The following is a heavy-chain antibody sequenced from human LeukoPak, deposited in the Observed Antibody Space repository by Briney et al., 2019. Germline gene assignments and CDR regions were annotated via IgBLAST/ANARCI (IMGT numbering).Heavy chain of an antibody. J-gene: IGHJ5*02. D-gene: IGHD3-10*01. V-gene: IGHV4-39*07. Sequence: SETLSLTCTVSGGSISSSSYYWGWIRQPPGKGLEWIGSIYYSGSTYYNPSLKSRVTISVDTSKNQFSLKLSSVTAADTAVYYCARKGRRYVLLWFGEFWFDPWGQGTLVTVSS. CDR1: GGSISSSSYY. CDR3: ARKGRRYVLLWFGEFWFDP. CDR2: IYYSGST.